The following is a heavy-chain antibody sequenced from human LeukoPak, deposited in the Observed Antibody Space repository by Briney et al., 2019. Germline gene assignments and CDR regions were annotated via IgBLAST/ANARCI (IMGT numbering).Heavy chain of an antibody. D-gene: IGHD3-22*01. CDR1: GFTFTSSA. Sequence: GASVKVSCKASGFTFTSSAMQWVRQARGQRLEWIGWIVVGSGNTNYAQKFQERVTITRDMSTSTAYMELSSLRSEDTAVYYCARLGDTSGYYYGAFDIWGRGTMVTVSS. V-gene: IGHV1-58*02. CDR2: IVVGSGNT. CDR3: ARLGDTSGYYYGAFDI. J-gene: IGHJ3*02.